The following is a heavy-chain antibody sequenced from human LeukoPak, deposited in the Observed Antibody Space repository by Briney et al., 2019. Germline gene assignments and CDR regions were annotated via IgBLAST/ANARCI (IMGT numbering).Heavy chain of an antibody. CDR1: GYTFTSYY. CDR3: ARDGTVTTDYYYGMDV. V-gene: IGHV1-46*01. J-gene: IGHJ6*02. Sequence: ASVKVSCKASGYTFTSYYMHWVRQAPGQGLEWMGIINPSGGSTSYAQKFQGRVTMTRDTSTSTVYMELSSLRSEDTAVYYCARDGTVTTDYYYGMDVWGQGTLVTVSS. D-gene: IGHD4-11*01. CDR2: INPSGGST.